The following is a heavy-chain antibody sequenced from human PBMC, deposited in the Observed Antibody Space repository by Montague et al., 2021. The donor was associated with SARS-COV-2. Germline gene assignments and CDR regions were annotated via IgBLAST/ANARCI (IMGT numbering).Heavy chain of an antibody. J-gene: IGHJ3*02. V-gene: IGHV4-59*01. CDR2: IYYSGST. Sequence: SETLSLTCTVSGGSISSYYWSWIRQPPGKGLEWIGYIYYSGSTNYNPSLKSRVTISVDTSKNQFSLKLSSVTAADTAVYYCAREVRHYYDSSGPGAFDIWGQGTMVTVSS. D-gene: IGHD3-22*01. CDR1: GGSISSYY. CDR3: AREVRHYYDSSGPGAFDI.